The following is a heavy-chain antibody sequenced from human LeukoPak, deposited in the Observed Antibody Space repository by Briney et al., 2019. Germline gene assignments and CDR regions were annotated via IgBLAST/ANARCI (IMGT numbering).Heavy chain of an antibody. V-gene: IGHV1-69*06. Sequence: ASVKVSCKASGGTFSSYAISWVRQAPGQGLGWMGGIIPIFGTANYAQKFQGRVTITADKSTSTAYMELSSLRSEDTAVYYCARNVQAAILDAFDIWGQGTMVTVSS. CDR1: GGTFSSYA. CDR2: IIPIFGTA. D-gene: IGHD2-2*02. CDR3: ARNVQAAILDAFDI. J-gene: IGHJ3*02.